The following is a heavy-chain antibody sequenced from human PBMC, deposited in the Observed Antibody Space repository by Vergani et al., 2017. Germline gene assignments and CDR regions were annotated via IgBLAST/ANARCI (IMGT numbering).Heavy chain of an antibody. D-gene: IGHD4-23*01. V-gene: IGHV3-23*01. J-gene: IGHJ4*02. CDR2: ISGSGGST. CDR1: GFSFSNYA. CDR3: AKDDSQAVVNFFDY. Sequence: EVQLLESGGGLVQPGGSLRLSCAASGFSFSNYAMNWVRQAPGKGLEWVSAISGSGGSTLYADSVKGWFTISRDNSKNTLYLQIDSLRAEDTAVYFCAKDDSQAVVNFFDYWGQGTLVTVSS.